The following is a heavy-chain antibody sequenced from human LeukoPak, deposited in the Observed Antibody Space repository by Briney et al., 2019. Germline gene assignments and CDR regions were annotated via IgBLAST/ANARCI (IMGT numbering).Heavy chain of an antibody. CDR2: IYYSGST. Sequence: SETLSLTCTVSGGSISSYYWSWIRQPPGKGLEWIGYIYYSGSTNYNPSLKSRVTISVDKSKNQFSLKLSSVTAADTAVYYCARARIGSPAGYYFDYWGQGTLVTVSS. CDR3: ARARIGSPAGYYFDY. CDR1: GGSISSYY. J-gene: IGHJ4*02. V-gene: IGHV4-59*01. D-gene: IGHD3-10*01.